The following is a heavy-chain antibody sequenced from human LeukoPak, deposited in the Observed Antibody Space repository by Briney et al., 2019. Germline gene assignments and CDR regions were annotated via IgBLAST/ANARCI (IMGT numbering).Heavy chain of an antibody. CDR1: GGTFSSYA. Sequence: SVKVSCKASGGTFSSYAISWVRQAPGQGLEWMGRIIPTFGIANYAQKFQGRVTITADKSTSTAYMELSSLRSEDTAVYYCARAGYTNNWFDPWGQGTLVTVSS. D-gene: IGHD5-18*01. J-gene: IGHJ5*02. CDR3: ARAGYTNNWFDP. V-gene: IGHV1-69*04. CDR2: IIPTFGIA.